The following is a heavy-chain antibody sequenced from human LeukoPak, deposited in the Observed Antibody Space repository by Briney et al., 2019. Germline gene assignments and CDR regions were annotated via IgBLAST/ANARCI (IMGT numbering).Heavy chain of an antibody. CDR1: GYTLTELS. CDR2: FDPEDGET. Sequence: ASVKVSCKVSGYTLTELSMHWVRQAPGKGLEWMGGFDPEDGETIYAQKFQGRVTMTEDTSTDTAYMELSSLRSEDTAAYYCAHTEWELANFDYWGQGTLVTVSS. J-gene: IGHJ4*02. V-gene: IGHV1-24*01. CDR3: AHTEWELANFDY. D-gene: IGHD1-26*01.